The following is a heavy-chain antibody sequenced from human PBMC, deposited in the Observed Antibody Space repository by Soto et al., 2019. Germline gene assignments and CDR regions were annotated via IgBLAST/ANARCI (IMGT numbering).Heavy chain of an antibody. Sequence: GGSLRLSCLASGFTFSDFAMTWVRHVPGRGLEWVASLDGAGGSTYYAESVRGRFSISRDNSKNTLFLQLKRLTVADTAIYYCAAPRDEYGSGVSWFSYGMDIWGQGTTVTVSS. CDR2: LDGAGGST. J-gene: IGHJ6*02. V-gene: IGHV3-23*01. CDR1: GFTFSDFA. CDR3: AAPRDEYGSGVSWFSYGMDI. D-gene: IGHD3-10*01.